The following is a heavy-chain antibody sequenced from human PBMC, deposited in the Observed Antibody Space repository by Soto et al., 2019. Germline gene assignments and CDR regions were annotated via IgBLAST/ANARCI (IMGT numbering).Heavy chain of an antibody. J-gene: IGHJ6*02. CDR3: ARSQGSSTSLEIYYYYYGMDV. D-gene: IGHD2-2*01. CDR2: IIPISDTT. CDR1: GGTFSSYA. V-gene: IGHV1-69*01. Sequence: QVQLVQSGAEVKKPGSSVKVSCKASGGTFSSYAISWVRQAPGQGLEWMGGIIPISDTTNYAQKFQGRVTITADESTSTANMELSSLRSEDTAVYYCARSQGSSTSLEIYYYYYGMDVWGQGTTVTVSS.